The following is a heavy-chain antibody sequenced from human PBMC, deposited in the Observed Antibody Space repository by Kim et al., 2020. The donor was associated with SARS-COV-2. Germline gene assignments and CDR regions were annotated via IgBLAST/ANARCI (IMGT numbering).Heavy chain of an antibody. CDR3: ARVVRIAKYYYYYYYMDV. J-gene: IGHJ6*03. Sequence: SETLSLTCTVSGGSISSYYWSWIRQPPGKGLEWIGYIYYSGSTNYNPSLKSRVTISVDTSKNQFSLKLSSVTAADTAVYYCARVVRIAKYYYYYYYMDVWGKGTTVTVSS. CDR2: IYYSGST. D-gene: IGHD6-6*01. V-gene: IGHV4-59*01. CDR1: GGSISSYY.